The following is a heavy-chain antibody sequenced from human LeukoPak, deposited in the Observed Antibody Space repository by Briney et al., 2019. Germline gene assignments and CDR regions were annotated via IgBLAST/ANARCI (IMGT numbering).Heavy chain of an antibody. CDR2: IYYSGST. Sequence: RASETLSLTCTVSGGSISSYYWSWIRQPPGKGLEWIGYIYYSGSTNYNPSLKSRVTISVDTSKNQFSLKLSSVTAADPAVYYCARGAGTNWFDPWGQGTLVTVSS. J-gene: IGHJ5*02. V-gene: IGHV4-59*12. CDR1: GGSISSYY. CDR3: ARGAGTNWFDP.